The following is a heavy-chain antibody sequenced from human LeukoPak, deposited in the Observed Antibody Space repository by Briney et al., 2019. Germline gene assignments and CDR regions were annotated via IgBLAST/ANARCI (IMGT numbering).Heavy chain of an antibody. CDR1: GGSVSSGSYY. CDR3: ARIPNPYCSSTSCMGGSFDY. D-gene: IGHD2-2*01. J-gene: IGHJ4*02. V-gene: IGHV4-61*01. CDR2: IYYSGGT. Sequence: PSETLSLTCTVSGGSVSSGSYYWSWIRQPPGKGLEWIGYIYYSGGTNYNPSLKSRVTISVDTSKNQFSLKLSSVTAADTAVYYCARIPNPYCSSTSCMGGSFDYWGQGTLVTVSS.